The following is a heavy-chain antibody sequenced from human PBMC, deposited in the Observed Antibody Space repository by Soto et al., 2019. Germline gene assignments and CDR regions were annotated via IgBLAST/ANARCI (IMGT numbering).Heavy chain of an antibody. CDR3: AKDPGDYRSGDDY. Sequence: EVQLLESGGGLVQPGGSLRLSCAASGFTFSSYAMSWVRQAPGKGLEWVSAISGSGGSTYYADSVKGRFTISRDNTKNTLYLQMNSLRAEDTAVYYCAKDPGDYRSGDDYWGQGTLVTVSS. CDR2: ISGSGGST. D-gene: IGHD4-17*01. V-gene: IGHV3-23*01. CDR1: GFTFSSYA. J-gene: IGHJ4*02.